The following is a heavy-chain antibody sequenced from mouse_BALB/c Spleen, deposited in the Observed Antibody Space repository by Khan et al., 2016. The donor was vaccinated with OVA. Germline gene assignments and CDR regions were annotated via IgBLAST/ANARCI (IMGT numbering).Heavy chain of an antibody. J-gene: IGHJ2*01. CDR3: ARVYGGEFAY. V-gene: IGHV3-2*02. D-gene: IGHD1-1*01. CDR1: GYSITSDYV. Sequence: EVQLVESGPGLVKPSQSLSLTCTVTGYSITSDYVRNWIRQFPGNKLECMDFISYSGNTKYNQSLKSRISITRDTSKNQFFLQLNSVTTEDTARYYCARVYGGEFAYWGQGTTLTVSS. CDR2: ISYSGNT.